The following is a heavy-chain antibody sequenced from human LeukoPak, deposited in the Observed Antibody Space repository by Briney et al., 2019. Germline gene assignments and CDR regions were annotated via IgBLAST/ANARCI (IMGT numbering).Heavy chain of an antibody. J-gene: IGHJ4*02. V-gene: IGHV3-23*01. Sequence: GGSLRLPCTASGFTFSSHALSWVRQVPGRGPEWVSAITGSGGTTYYADSVKGRFTISRDNFKNTLYLQMNSLRAEDTAVYYCSTSTYSSGSSGCWGQGTLVTVSS. D-gene: IGHD6-19*01. CDR2: ITGSGGTT. CDR3: STSTYSSGSSGC. CDR1: GFTFSSHA.